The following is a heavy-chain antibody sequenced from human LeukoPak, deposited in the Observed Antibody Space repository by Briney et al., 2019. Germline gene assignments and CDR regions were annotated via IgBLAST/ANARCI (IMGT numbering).Heavy chain of an antibody. J-gene: IGHJ4*02. CDR1: GFTFSSYD. D-gene: IGHD1-20*01. Sequence: GGSLRLSCAASGFTFSSYDINWVRQAPGEGLEWVASISSSSTYIYYADSVKGRFTISRDDAKNSPYLQMNSLRAEDTAVYYCARVSITGTLFDYWGQGTLVTVSS. V-gene: IGHV3-21*06. CDR3: ARVSITGTLFDY. CDR2: ISSSSTYI.